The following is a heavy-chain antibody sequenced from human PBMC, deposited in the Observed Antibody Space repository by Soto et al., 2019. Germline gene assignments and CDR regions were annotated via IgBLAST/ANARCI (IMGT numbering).Heavy chain of an antibody. CDR1: GYTFTSYY. CDR3: ARASVGGHIVVVTAGFDY. CDR2: INPSGGST. J-gene: IGHJ4*02. V-gene: IGHV1-46*01. D-gene: IGHD2-21*02. Sequence: ASVKVSCKASGYTFTSYYTHWVRQAPGQGLEWMGIINPSGGSTSYAQKFQGRVTMTRDTSTSTVYMELSSLRSEDTAVYYCARASVGGHIVVVTAGFDYWGQGTLVTVSS.